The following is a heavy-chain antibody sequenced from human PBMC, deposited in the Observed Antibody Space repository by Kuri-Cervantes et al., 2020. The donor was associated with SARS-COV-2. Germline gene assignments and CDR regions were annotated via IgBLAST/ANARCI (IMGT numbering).Heavy chain of an antibody. CDR3: AKDRMVQGVIRGTAFDP. CDR2: ISSSSSYT. J-gene: IGHJ5*02. D-gene: IGHD3-10*01. Sequence: GESLKISCAASGFTFSDYYMSWIRQAPGKGLEWVSYISSSSSYTNYADSVKGRFTISRDNAKNSLYLRMNSLRAEDTALYYCAKDRMVQGVIRGTAFDPWGQGTLVTVSS. V-gene: IGHV3-11*05. CDR1: GFTFSDYY.